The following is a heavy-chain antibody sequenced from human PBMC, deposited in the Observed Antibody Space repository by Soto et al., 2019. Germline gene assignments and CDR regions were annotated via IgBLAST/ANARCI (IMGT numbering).Heavy chain of an antibody. CDR1: GFSFENYA. V-gene: IGHV3-9*01. D-gene: IGHD4-4*01. CDR3: AKGKVNSNYEYYFDS. CDR2: ISWNRGTI. Sequence: GGSLRLSCAASGFSFENYAMHWVRQAPGKGLEWVSGISWNRGTIGYADSVKGRFTISRDNAKNSLYLQLNSLRAEDTALYFCAKGKVNSNYEYYFDSWGQGTLVTLSS. J-gene: IGHJ4*02.